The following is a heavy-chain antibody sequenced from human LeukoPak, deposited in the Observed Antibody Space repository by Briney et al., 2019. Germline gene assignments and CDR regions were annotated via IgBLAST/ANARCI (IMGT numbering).Heavy chain of an antibody. CDR3: ARGAHYGGNSPDY. CDR1: GFNFGSYA. Sequence: GRSLRLSCAASGFNFGSYAMHWVRQAPDKGLQWVAVIWYDGSNKYYADSVKGRFIISRGNSKSTVFLQMNSLRIEDTGVYYCARGAHYGGNSPDYWGQGTLVTVSS. J-gene: IGHJ4*02. V-gene: IGHV3-30*04. D-gene: IGHD4-23*01. CDR2: IWYDGSNK.